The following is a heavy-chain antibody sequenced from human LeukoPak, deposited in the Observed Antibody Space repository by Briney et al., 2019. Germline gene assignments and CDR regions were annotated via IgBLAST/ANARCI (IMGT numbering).Heavy chain of an antibody. D-gene: IGHD4-17*01. Sequence: GGSLRLSCAASGFIFSSYAMSWVRQAPGKGLEWVSAISGSGGSTYYADSVRGRFTISRDNPKHTLYLQMNSLRAEDTAVYYCANGDYDGFDYWGQGTLVTASS. CDR3: ANGDYDGFDY. CDR2: ISGSGGST. V-gene: IGHV3-23*01. J-gene: IGHJ4*02. CDR1: GFIFSSYA.